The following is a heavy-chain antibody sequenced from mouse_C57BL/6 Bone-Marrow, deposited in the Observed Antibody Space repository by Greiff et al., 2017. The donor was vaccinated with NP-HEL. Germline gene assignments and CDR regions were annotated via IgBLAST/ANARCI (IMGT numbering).Heavy chain of an antibody. CDR3: ARYVSSFPWFAY. J-gene: IGHJ3*01. CDR2: IYPGSGST. V-gene: IGHV1-55*01. Sequence: QVQLQQPGAELVKPGASVKMSCKASGYTFTSYWITWVKQRPGQGLEWIGDIYPGSGSTNYNEKFKSKATLTVDTSSSTAYMQLSSLTSEDSAVYYCARYVSSFPWFAYWGQGTLVTVSA. D-gene: IGHD1-1*01. CDR1: GYTFTSYW.